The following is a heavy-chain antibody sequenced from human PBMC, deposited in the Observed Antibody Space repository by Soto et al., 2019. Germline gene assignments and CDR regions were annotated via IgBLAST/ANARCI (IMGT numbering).Heavy chain of an antibody. D-gene: IGHD4-17*01. CDR2: IIPMFGTV. J-gene: IGHJ6*02. Sequence: GASVKVSCKTSGGTFSSQAISWVRQAPGQGLEWMGGIIPMFGTVQYAQKFEGRVTLSADKATTTVYMEVSSLRSEDTAVYYCARDQKGSATATYFYYYSMDVWGQGTMVTVSS. CDR3: ARDQKGSATATYFYYYSMDV. CDR1: GGTFSSQA. V-gene: IGHV1-69*06.